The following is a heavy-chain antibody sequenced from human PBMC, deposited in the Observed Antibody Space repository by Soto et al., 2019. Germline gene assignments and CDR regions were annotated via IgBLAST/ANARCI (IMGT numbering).Heavy chain of an antibody. CDR3: VRTSLVVAAATREDY. D-gene: IGHD2-15*01. V-gene: IGHV3-23*01. J-gene: IGHJ4*02. CDR1: GFPFSSYS. CDR2: ISGGGGST. Sequence: GGSLSLSCAASGFPFSSYSMSWVRQAPGKGLEWVSGISGGGGSTSYADSVKGRFTISRDNAKNTLYLQMNSLRAEDTAVYYCVRTSLVVAAATREDYWGQGTLVTVSS.